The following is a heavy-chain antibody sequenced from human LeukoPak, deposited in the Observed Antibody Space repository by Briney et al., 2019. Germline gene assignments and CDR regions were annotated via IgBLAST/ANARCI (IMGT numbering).Heavy chain of an antibody. CDR3: ARQRITMVRGVTSYYFDY. CDR1: GYTFTSYG. J-gene: IGHJ4*02. Sequence: ASVKVSCKASGYTFTSYGISWVRQAPGQGLEWMGWISAYNGNTNYAQKLQGRVTMTTDTSTSTAYMELRSLRSDDTAVYYCARQRITMVRGVTSYYFDYWGQGTLVTVSS. CDR2: ISAYNGNT. V-gene: IGHV1-18*01. D-gene: IGHD3-10*01.